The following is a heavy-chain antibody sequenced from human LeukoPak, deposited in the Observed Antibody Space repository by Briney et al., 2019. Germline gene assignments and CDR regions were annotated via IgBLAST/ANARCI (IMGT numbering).Heavy chain of an antibody. D-gene: IGHD2-2*01. V-gene: IGHV4-39*01. CDR3: ARREEYCSSTSCYGRVNAFDI. Sequence: PSETLSLTCTVSGGSISSSSYYWGWIRQPPGKGLEWIGSIYYSGSTYYNPSLKSRVTISVDTSKNQFSLKLSSVTAADTAVYYCARREEYCSSTSCYGRVNAFDIWGQGTMVTVSS. CDR2: IYYSGST. CDR1: GGSISSSSYY. J-gene: IGHJ3*02.